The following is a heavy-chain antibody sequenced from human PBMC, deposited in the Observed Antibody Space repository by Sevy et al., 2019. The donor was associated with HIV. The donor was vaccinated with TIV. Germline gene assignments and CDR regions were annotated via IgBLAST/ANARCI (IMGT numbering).Heavy chain of an antibody. CDR1: GFIFSNYA. Sequence: GGSLRLSCATSGFIFSNYAMHWIRQAPGKGLEWVAVIWYDGTDKYYADSVQGRFTISRDNSKNTLYLQMNSLRPEDTAVYYCAREEAPNRNIRYCSGDNCFYNSFDPWGQGTLVTVSS. J-gene: IGHJ5*02. CDR2: IWYDGTDK. CDR3: AREEAPNRNIRYCSGDNCFYNSFDP. D-gene: IGHD2-15*01. V-gene: IGHV3-33*01.